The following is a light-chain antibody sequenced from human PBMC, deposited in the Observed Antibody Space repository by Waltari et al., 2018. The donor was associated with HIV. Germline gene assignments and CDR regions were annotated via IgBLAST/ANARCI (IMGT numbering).Light chain of an antibody. J-gene: IGKJ4*01. CDR2: LGS. Sequence: DIVMTQSPLSLLVTPGEPASISCRSSQSLLHSNGYNYLDWYLQKPGQSPQLLIYLGSNRASWVPDRFSGSGSGTDFTLKISRVEAEDVGVYYCMQALQTPLTFGGGTKVEIK. V-gene: IGKV2-28*01. CDR1: QSLLHSNGYNY. CDR3: MQALQTPLT.